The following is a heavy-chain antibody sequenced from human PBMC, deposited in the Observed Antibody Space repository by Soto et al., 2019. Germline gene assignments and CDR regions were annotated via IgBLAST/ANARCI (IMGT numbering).Heavy chain of an antibody. CDR2: ISGYNANT. V-gene: IGHV1-18*01. D-gene: IGHD3-16*01. CDR1: GYSFTRYG. CDR3: ARMGDVPYYYSGLDV. Sequence: ASVKVSCKASGYSFTRYGISWVRQAPGQKLEWMGWISGYNANTNYPENLQGRVTMTTDTSTSTAYMEVRNLISDDTALYYCARMGDVPYYYSGLDVWGQGTTVIVSS. J-gene: IGHJ6*02.